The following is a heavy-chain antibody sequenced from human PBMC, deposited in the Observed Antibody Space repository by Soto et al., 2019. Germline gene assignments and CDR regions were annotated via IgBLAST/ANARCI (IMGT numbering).Heavy chain of an antibody. CDR2: IYPGDSET. CDR3: AIRSVETERFDF. J-gene: IGHJ4*02. V-gene: IGHV5-51*01. CDR1: GYSFTNYW. D-gene: IGHD2-21*02. Sequence: PGESLKISCKGSGYSFTNYWIGWVRQMPGKGLEWMGIIYPGDSETRYSPSFRGQVTISADKSISTAYLQWSSLKASDTAMYYCAIRSVETERFDFWGLGTLVTVSS.